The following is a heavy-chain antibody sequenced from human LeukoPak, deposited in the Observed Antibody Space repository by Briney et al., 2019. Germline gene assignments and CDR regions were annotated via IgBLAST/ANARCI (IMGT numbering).Heavy chain of an antibody. CDR1: GYTFNNFG. V-gene: IGHV1-18*01. CDR3: ARPPDSSDYGAAFDF. Sequence: ASVRVSCNISGYTFNNFGISWVRQAPGQGLEWMGWISTYNGRTKIVQKFQGRVTMTTDTSTSTVYMEVGSLRSDDTAVYYCARPPDSSDYGAAFDFWGQGTLVTVSS. D-gene: IGHD4-17*01. J-gene: IGHJ4*02. CDR2: ISTYNGRT.